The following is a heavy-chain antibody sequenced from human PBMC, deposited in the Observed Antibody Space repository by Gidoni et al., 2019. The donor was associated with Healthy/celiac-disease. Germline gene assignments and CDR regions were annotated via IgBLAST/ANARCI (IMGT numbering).Heavy chain of an antibody. CDR1: GFTFSSYA. J-gene: IGHJ4*02. D-gene: IGHD3-22*01. V-gene: IGHV3-23*01. CDR3: AKANDITMIVVVIYFDY. CDR2: ISGSGGST. Sequence: AASGFTFSSYAMSWVRQAPGKGLEWVSAISGSGGSTYYADSVKGRFTISRDNSKNTLYLQMNSLRAEDTAVYYCAKANDITMIVVVIYFDYWGQGTLVTVSS.